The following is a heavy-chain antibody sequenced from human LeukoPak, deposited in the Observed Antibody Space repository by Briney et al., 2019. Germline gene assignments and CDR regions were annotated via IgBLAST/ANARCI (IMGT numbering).Heavy chain of an antibody. CDR1: GFTFSSYA. Sequence: GGSLRLSCASSGFTFSSYAMSWVRQAPGKGLEWVSTIGGTGVRTYYADSVKGRFTISRDNAKNSLYLQMNSLRAEDTAVYYCARSYSSSWYYYYYYMDVWGKGTTVTVSS. V-gene: IGHV3-23*01. D-gene: IGHD6-13*01. CDR3: ARSYSSSWYYYYYYMDV. J-gene: IGHJ6*03. CDR2: IGGTGVRT.